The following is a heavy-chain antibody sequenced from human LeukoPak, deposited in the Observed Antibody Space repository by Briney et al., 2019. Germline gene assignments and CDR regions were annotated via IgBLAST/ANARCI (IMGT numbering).Heavy chain of an antibody. CDR2: ISSSGSTI. CDR3: ARVTLGLLWFGELSLGALDY. J-gene: IGHJ4*02. D-gene: IGHD3-10*01. Sequence: PGGSLRLSCAASGFTFSSYEMNWVRQAPGKGLEWVSYISSSGSTIYYADSVKGRFTVSRDNAKNSLYLQMNSLRAEDTAVYYCARVTLGLLWFGELSLGALDYWGQGTLVTVSS. CDR1: GFTFSSYE. V-gene: IGHV3-48*03.